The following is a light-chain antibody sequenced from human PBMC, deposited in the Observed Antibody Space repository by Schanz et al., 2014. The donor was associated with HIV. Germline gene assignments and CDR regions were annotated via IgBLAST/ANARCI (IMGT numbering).Light chain of an antibody. Sequence: QSALTQPPSASGSPGQSVTISCTGTSSDVGGYNYVSWYQQHPGKAPKLMIYEVSERPSGVPDRFSGSKSGNTASLTVSGLQAEDEADYYCQSYDSSLRGYVFGTGTKLTVL. J-gene: IGLJ1*01. CDR1: SSDVGGYNY. CDR3: QSYDSSLRGYV. V-gene: IGLV2-8*01. CDR2: EVS.